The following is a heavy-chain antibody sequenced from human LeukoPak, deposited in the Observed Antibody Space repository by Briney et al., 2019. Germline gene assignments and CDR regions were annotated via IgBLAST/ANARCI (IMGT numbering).Heavy chain of an antibody. CDR2: LSFDGSNE. D-gene: IGHD3-16*02. Sequence: SGGSLRLSCAASGFTFSSYGMHWVRQSPGRGLEWASFLSFDGSNEFYADSLKGRFTISRDNSKDTLYLQMDSLRAEDTALYYCAREEHDYVWGSYRYYYYYGIDVWGQGTTVTVSS. V-gene: IGHV3-30*03. CDR1: GFTFSSYG. CDR3: AREEHDYVWGSYRYYYYYGIDV. J-gene: IGHJ6*02.